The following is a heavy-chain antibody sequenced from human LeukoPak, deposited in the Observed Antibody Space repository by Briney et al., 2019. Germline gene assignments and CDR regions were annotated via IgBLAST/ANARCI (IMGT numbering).Heavy chain of an antibody. D-gene: IGHD1-1*01. CDR2: TYYRSKWYN. Sequence: SQTLSLTCAISGDSVSSNSAAWNWIRQSPSRGLEWLGRTYYRSKWYNDYAVSVKSRITINPDTSKNQFSLQLNSVTPEDTAVYYCARGKGTPHYYYYYYMDVWGKGTTVTISS. V-gene: IGHV6-1*01. CDR3: ARGKGTPHYYYYYYMDV. J-gene: IGHJ6*03. CDR1: GDSVSSNSAA.